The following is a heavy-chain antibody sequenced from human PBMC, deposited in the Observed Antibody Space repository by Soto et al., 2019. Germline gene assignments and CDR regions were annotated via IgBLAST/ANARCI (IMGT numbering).Heavy chain of an antibody. CDR1: GVLLSTSGVG. J-gene: IGHJ3*02. CDR3: AHELHSSGWYNDFDI. Sequence: QITLKESGPTRVKPTQTLTLTCTFSGVLLSTSGVGVGWIRQPPGKALKWLALLYWNDDKRYSPSLKSRLTSDRDNTKNQVVLKMTNVYPAGTAPYHCAHELHSSGWYNDFDIWGQGTMLAVSS. CDR2: LYWNDDK. V-gene: IGHV2-5*01. D-gene: IGHD6-19*01.